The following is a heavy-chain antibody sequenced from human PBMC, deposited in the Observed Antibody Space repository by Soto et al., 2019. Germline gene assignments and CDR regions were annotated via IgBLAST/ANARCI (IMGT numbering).Heavy chain of an antibody. J-gene: IGHJ6*02. CDR1: GGTFSSYA. Sequence: SVKVSCKASGGTFSSYAISWARQAPGQGLEWMGGIIPIFGTANYAQKFQGRVTITADKSTSTAYMELSSLRSEDTAVYYCARFTSDYYYYYGMDVWGQGTTVTVSS. CDR3: ARFTSDYYYYYGMDV. CDR2: IIPIFGTA. D-gene: IGHD2-2*01. V-gene: IGHV1-69*06.